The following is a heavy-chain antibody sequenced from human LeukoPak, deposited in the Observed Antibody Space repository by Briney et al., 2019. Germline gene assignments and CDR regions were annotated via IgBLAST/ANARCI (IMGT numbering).Heavy chain of an antibody. CDR1: GFTFSSYA. CDR3: ARDLIGYCSSTSCYPGAFDI. J-gene: IGHJ3*02. CDR2: ISGSGTSA. Sequence: GSLRLSCAASGFTFSSYAMTWVRQAPGEGLQWVSGISGSGTSAYYADSVKGRFTISRDNSKNTLYLQMNSLRAEDTAVYYCARDLIGYCSSTSCYPGAFDIWGQGTMVTVSS. V-gene: IGHV3-23*01. D-gene: IGHD2-2*01.